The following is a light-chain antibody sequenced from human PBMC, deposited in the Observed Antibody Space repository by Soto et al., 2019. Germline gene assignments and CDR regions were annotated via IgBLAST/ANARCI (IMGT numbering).Light chain of an antibody. CDR1: QSVLYSSNNKNY. CDR3: QQYYSTPFT. CDR2: WAS. Sequence: DIVMTQSPDSLAVSLGERATINCKSSQSVLYSSNNKNYLAWYQQKPGQPPKLLIYWASTRESGVPDRFSGSGSGTYFTLTISSLQAEEVAVYYCQQYYSTPFTCGPGTKVDIK. J-gene: IGKJ3*01. V-gene: IGKV4-1*01.